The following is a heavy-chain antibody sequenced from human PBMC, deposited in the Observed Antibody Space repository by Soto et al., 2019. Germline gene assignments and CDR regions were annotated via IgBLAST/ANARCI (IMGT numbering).Heavy chain of an antibody. Sequence: GGSLRLSCAASGFTVSSNYMSWVRQAPGKGLEWVSVIYSGGSTYYADSVKGRFTISRDNSKNTLYLQMNSLRAEDTAVYYCARANTIRYYYYYYMDVWGKGTTVTVSS. CDR3: ARANTIRYYYYYYMDV. D-gene: IGHD3-3*01. V-gene: IGHV3-66*01. J-gene: IGHJ6*03. CDR2: IYSGGST. CDR1: GFTVSSNY.